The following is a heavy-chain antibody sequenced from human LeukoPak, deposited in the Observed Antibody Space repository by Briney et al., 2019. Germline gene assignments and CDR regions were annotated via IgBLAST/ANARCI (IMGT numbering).Heavy chain of an antibody. Sequence: PSETLSLTCTVSGGSISSYYWSWIRQPAGKGLEWIGRIYTSGSTNYNPSLKSRVTMSVDTSKNQFSLKLSSVTAADTAVYYCARDRPGYCSGGSCYFLGDAFDIWGQGTMVTVSP. J-gene: IGHJ3*02. CDR2: IYTSGST. CDR3: ARDRPGYCSGGSCYFLGDAFDI. V-gene: IGHV4-4*07. CDR1: GGSISSYY. D-gene: IGHD2-15*01.